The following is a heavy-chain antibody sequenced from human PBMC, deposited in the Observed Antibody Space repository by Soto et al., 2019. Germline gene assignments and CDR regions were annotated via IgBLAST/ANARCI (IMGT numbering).Heavy chain of an antibody. CDR2: ISWNSGSI. CDR1: GFTFDDYA. CDR3: AKDSHEVAAAGTGGWFDP. Sequence: EVQLVESGGGLVQPGRSLRLSCAASGFTFDDYAMHWVRQAPGKGLEWVSGISWNSGSIGYADSVKGRFTISRDNAKNSLYLQMNGLRAEDTALYYCAKDSHEVAAAGTGGWFDPWGQGTLVTVSS. J-gene: IGHJ5*02. D-gene: IGHD6-13*01. V-gene: IGHV3-9*01.